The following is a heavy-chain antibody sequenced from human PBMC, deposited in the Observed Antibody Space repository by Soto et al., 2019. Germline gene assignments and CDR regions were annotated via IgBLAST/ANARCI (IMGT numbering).Heavy chain of an antibody. CDR2: VSHDGRNT. D-gene: IGHD6-19*01. CDR1: GFTFIDYA. V-gene: IGHV3-30*18. CDR3: AKGGRQWLVTSDFNY. J-gene: IGHJ4*02. Sequence: VQLVESGGGVVQPGRSLRLSCAASGFTFIDYAMPWVRQAPGKGLEWVAVVSHDGRNTHYADSVKGRFTISRDSSKNTVSLEMTSLRAEDTAVYYCAKGGRQWLVTSDFNYWGQGALVTVSS.